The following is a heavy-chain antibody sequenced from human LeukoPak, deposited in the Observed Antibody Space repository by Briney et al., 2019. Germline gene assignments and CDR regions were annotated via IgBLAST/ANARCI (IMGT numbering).Heavy chain of an antibody. D-gene: IGHD1-26*01. CDR1: GGSISSYY. J-gene: IGHJ5*02. Sequence: SETLSLTCTVSGGSISSYYWSWIRQPPGEGLEWIGYIYYSGSTNYNPSLKSRVTISVDTSKNQFSLKLSSVTAADTAVYYCARAVRVGASNWFDPWGQGTLVTVSS. V-gene: IGHV4-59*01. CDR2: IYYSGST. CDR3: ARAVRVGASNWFDP.